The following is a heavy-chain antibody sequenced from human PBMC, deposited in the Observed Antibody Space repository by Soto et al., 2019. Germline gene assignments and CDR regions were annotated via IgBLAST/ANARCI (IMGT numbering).Heavy chain of an antibody. D-gene: IGHD3-3*01. Sequence: SETQSLTYAVYGGSFSGYYWSWIRQPPGKGLEWIGEINHSGSTNYNPSLKSRVTISVDTSKNQFSLKLSSVTAADTAVYYCAREYKGITIFGVVITSDAFDIWGQGTMVTVSS. CDR1: GGSFSGYY. J-gene: IGHJ3*02. CDR2: INHSGST. CDR3: AREYKGITIFGVVITSDAFDI. V-gene: IGHV4-34*01.